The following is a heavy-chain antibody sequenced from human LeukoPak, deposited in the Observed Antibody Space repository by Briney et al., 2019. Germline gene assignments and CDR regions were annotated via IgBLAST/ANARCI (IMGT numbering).Heavy chain of an antibody. J-gene: IGHJ5*01. D-gene: IGHD2-15*01. V-gene: IGHV3-33*08. CDR3: ARKWWENWFDS. CDR2: IRYDGSSK. Sequence: GGSLRLSCAASGFTFSSYGMHWVRQAPGKGLEWVAFIRYDGSSKYYGDSVKGRFTISRDNSKNTLYLQMNSLRAEDTAVYYCARKWWENWFDSWGQGALVTVSS. CDR1: GFTFSSYG.